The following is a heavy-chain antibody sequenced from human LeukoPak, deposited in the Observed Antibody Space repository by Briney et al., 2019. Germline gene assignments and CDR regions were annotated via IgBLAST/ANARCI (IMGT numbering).Heavy chain of an antibody. Sequence: GGSLRLSCAASGFTVSSNYMSWVRQAPGKGLEWVSVIYSGGSTHYADSVKGRFTISRDNSKNTLYLQMNSLRAEDTAVYYCARVTGYYQTFDYWGQGTLVTVSS. CDR3: ARVTGYYQTFDY. D-gene: IGHD3-9*01. CDR1: GFTVSSNY. V-gene: IGHV3-66*01. J-gene: IGHJ4*02. CDR2: IYSGGST.